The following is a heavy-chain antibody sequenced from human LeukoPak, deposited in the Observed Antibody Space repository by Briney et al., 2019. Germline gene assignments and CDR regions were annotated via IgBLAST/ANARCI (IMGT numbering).Heavy chain of an antibody. CDR2: ISAYNGNT. D-gene: IGHD3-16*02. Sequence: ASVKVSCKASGYTFTSYGISWVRQAPGQGLEWMGWISAYNGNTNYAQKLQGRVTMTTDTSTSTAYMELRSLRSDDTAVYYSARGRIMITFGGVIAPCAFDIWGQGTMVTVSS. J-gene: IGHJ3*02. V-gene: IGHV1-18*01. CDR1: GYTFTSYG. CDR3: ARGRIMITFGGVIAPCAFDI.